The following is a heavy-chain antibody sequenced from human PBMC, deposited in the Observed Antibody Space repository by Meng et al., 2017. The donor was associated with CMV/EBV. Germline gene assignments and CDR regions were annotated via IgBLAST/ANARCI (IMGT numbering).Heavy chain of an antibody. CDR3: ARDGQRTTLTPFDY. V-gene: IGHV3-33*01. CDR2: IWYDGSNK. CDR1: GFTFSSYG. D-gene: IGHD4-17*01. Sequence: GGSLRLSCAASGFTFSSYGMHWVRQAPGKGLEWVAVIWYDGSNKYYADSVKGRFTISRDNSKNTLYLQMNSLRAEDTAVYYCARDGQRTTLTPFDYWGQGTLVTVSS. J-gene: IGHJ4*02.